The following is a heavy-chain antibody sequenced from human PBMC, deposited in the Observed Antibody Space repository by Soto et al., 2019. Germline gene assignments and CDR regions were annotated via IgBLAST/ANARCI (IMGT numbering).Heavy chain of an antibody. Sequence: EMQLVESGGGLVQPGRSLRLSCAGSGFTFDEYAMHWVRQTPGKGLEWVSGISWNSGTIAYADSVKGRFTISRDNANNSLHLQMNGLRAEDTSLYSCAQDRRPIGVAGAIATWGQGAMVTVSS. CDR3: AQDRRPIGVAGAIAT. J-gene: IGHJ3*01. CDR2: ISWNSGTI. CDR1: GFTFDEYA. V-gene: IGHV3-9*01. D-gene: IGHD6-19*01.